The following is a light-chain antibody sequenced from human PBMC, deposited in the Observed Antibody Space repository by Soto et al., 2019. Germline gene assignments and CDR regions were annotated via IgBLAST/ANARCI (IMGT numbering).Light chain of an antibody. J-gene: IGKJ1*01. CDR1: QAIRNE. Sequence: AVQMTQSPSSLSASIGDRVTITCRASQAIRNELGWYQQKPGKAPKLLIYGASNLQGGVPSRFSGSGSGTDFTLTISGLQPEDFATYYCLQDSHYSWTFGQGTKVDIK. CDR2: GAS. CDR3: LQDSHYSWT. V-gene: IGKV1-6*01.